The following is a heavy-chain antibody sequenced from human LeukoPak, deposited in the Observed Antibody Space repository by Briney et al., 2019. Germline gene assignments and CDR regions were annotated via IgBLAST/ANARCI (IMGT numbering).Heavy chain of an antibody. D-gene: IGHD3-10*02. V-gene: IGHV3-21*01. CDR3: AELGITMIGGV. Sequence: GGSLRLSCAASGFTFSNAWMSWVRQAPGKGLEWVSSISTSSSYIYYADSVKGRFTISRDNAKNSLYLQMNSLRAEDTAVYYCAELGITMIGGVWGKGTTVTISS. CDR2: ISTSSSYI. CDR1: GFTFSNAW. J-gene: IGHJ6*04.